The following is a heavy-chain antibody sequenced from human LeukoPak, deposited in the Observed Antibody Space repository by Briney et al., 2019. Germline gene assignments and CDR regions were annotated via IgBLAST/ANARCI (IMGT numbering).Heavy chain of an antibody. CDR3: ARGPSSSWSPGWFDP. J-gene: IGHJ5*02. Sequence: ASVKVSCKASGYTFTNYDINWVRQATGQGLEWMGWMNPNSGNTGYAQKFQGRVTMTRNTPISTPYMELSSLTSDDTAVYYCARGPSSSWSPGWFDPWGQGTLVTVSS. D-gene: IGHD6-13*01. V-gene: IGHV1-8*01. CDR1: GYTFTNYD. CDR2: MNPNSGNT.